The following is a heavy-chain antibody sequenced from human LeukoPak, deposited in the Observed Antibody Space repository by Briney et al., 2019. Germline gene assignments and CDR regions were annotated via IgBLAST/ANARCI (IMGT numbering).Heavy chain of an antibody. CDR1: GGTFSSYA. CDR2: IIPIFGTA. Sequence: ASVKVSCKASGGTFSSYAISWVRQAPGQGLEWMGGIIPIFGTANYAQKFQGRVTITADKSTSTAYMELSSLRSEGTAVYYCARGLLRLGELSLKYMDVWGKGTTVTVSS. D-gene: IGHD3-16*02. J-gene: IGHJ6*03. V-gene: IGHV1-69*06. CDR3: ARGLLRLGELSLKYMDV.